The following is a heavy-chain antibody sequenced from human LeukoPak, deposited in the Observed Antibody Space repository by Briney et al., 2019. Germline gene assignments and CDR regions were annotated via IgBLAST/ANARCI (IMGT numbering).Heavy chain of an antibody. CDR1: GGSISGYY. Sequence: SETLSLTCTVSGGSISGYYWSWIRQPPGKGLEWNGYVYYSGSTNYNPSLKSRVTISVDTSKNQFSLKLSSVTAADTAVYYCARMDYYGSGSYSWGQGTLVTVSS. CDR3: ARMDYYGSGSYS. D-gene: IGHD3-10*01. V-gene: IGHV4-59*01. CDR2: VYYSGST. J-gene: IGHJ4*02.